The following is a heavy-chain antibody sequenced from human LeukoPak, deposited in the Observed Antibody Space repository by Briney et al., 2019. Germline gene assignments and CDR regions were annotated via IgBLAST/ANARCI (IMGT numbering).Heavy chain of an antibody. D-gene: IGHD3-10*02. J-gene: IGHJ4*02. CDR2: IQYDGSNE. CDR1: RFTFSSYG. CDR3: TRGMLRQPPDY. Sequence: AGGSLRLSCAASRFTFSSYGMHWVRQAPGKGLEWVAYIQYDGSNEQYADSVKGRFSISRDSSKNTLYLQMNSLRVEDTAIYYCTRGMLRQPPDYWGQGMLVTVSS. V-gene: IGHV3-30*02.